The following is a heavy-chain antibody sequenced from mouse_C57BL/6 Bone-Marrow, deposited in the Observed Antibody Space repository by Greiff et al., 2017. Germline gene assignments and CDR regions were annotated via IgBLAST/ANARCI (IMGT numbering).Heavy chain of an antibody. CDR3: ARRGVTYWYFDV. D-gene: IGHD2-2*01. CDR1: GYTFTDYY. CDR2: INPYNGGT. J-gene: IGHJ1*03. Sequence: EVHLVESGPVLVKPGASVKMSCKASGYTFTDYYMNWVKQSHGKSLEWIGVINPYNGGTSYNQKFKGKATLTVDKSSSTAYMELNSLTSEDSAVYYCARRGVTYWYFDVWGTGTTVTVSS. V-gene: IGHV1-19*01.